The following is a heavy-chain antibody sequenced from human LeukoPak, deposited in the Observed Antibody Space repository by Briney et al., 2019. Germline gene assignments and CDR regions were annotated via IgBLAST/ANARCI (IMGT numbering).Heavy chain of an antibody. CDR3: AKDRFPYCSGGSCYSDAFDI. D-gene: IGHD2-15*01. CDR1: GFTFSSYG. J-gene: IGHJ3*02. V-gene: IGHV3-30*02. CDR2: IRYDGSNK. Sequence: GGSLRLSCAASGFTFSSYGMHWVRQAPGQGLEWVAFIRYDGSNKYYADSVKGRFTISRDNSKNTLYLQMNSLRAEDTAVYYCAKDRFPYCSGGSCYSDAFDIWGQGTMVTVSS.